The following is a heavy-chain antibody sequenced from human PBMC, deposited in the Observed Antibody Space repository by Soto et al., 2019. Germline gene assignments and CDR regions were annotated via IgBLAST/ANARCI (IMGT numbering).Heavy chain of an antibody. Sequence: PSETLSLTCAVSGGSISSGGYSWSWIRQPPGKGLEWIGYIYHSGSTYYNPSLKSRVTISVDRSKNQFSLKLSSVTAADTAVYYCARANSGKYNWFDPWGQGTLVTVSS. D-gene: IGHD1-26*01. CDR1: GGSISSGGYS. J-gene: IGHJ5*02. CDR3: ARANSGKYNWFDP. CDR2: IYHSGST. V-gene: IGHV4-30-2*01.